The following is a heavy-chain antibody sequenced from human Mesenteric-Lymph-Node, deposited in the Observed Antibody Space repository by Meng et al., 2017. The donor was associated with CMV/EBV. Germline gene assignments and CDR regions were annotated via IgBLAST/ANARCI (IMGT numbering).Heavy chain of an antibody. D-gene: IGHD5-18*01. Sequence: GESLKISCAASGFTFDSYAMHWVRQAPGKGLEWVAVISYDGNNKYYADSVKGRFTISRDNAKNTLYLEMNSLRAEDTAVYYCAVQGYSYGYYYGLDVWGQGTTVTVSS. CDR3: AVQGYSYGYYYGLDV. V-gene: IGHV3-30*04. J-gene: IGHJ6*02. CDR2: ISYDGNNK. CDR1: GFTFDSYA.